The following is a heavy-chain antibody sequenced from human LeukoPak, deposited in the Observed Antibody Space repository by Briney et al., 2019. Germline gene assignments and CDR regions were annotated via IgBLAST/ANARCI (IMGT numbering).Heavy chain of an antibody. J-gene: IGHJ6*03. CDR1: GASISSGSFY. D-gene: IGHD2-2*01. CDR2: IYQTGST. CDR3: ARGPSPVVISTAIGYFYYYMDV. Sequence: SQTLSLTCSVSGASISSGSFYWSWIRQPPGKGLEWIGYIYQTGSTYSNPSLKSRVAISIDRSENQFSLTLSSVTAADTAVYYCARGPSPVVISTAIGYFYYYMDV. V-gene: IGHV4-30-2*01.